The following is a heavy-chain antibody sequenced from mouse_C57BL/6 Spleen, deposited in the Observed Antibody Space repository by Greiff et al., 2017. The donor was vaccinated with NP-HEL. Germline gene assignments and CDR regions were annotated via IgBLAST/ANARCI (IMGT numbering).Heavy chain of an antibody. D-gene: IGHD1-1*01. CDR3: ARLAYGSHYAMDY. CDR2: IYPGSGST. Sequence: VQLQQPGAELVKPGASVKMSSKASGYTFTSYWITWVKQRPGQGLEWIGDIYPGSGSTNYNEKFKSKATLTVDTSSSTAYMQLSSLTSEDSAVYYCARLAYGSHYAMDYWGQGTSVIVSS. V-gene: IGHV1-55*01. J-gene: IGHJ4*01. CDR1: GYTFTSYW.